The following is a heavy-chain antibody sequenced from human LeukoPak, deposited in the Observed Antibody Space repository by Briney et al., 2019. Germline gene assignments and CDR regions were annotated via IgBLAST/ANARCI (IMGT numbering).Heavy chain of an antibody. J-gene: IGHJ4*02. CDR3: AAGDSSGWSRLFDY. CDR2: IYTSGST. V-gene: IGHV4-4*07. D-gene: IGHD6-19*01. CDR1: GGSISSYY. Sequence: PSETLSLTCTVSGGSISSYYWSWIRQPAGKGLEWIGRIYTSGSTNYNPSLKSRVSMSVDTSKNQFSLKLSSVTAADTAVYYCAAGDSSGWSRLFDYWGQGTLVTVSS.